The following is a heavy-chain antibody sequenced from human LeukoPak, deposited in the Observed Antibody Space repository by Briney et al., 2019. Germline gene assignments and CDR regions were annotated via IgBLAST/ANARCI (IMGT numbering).Heavy chain of an antibody. CDR3: AREPLYGAHMDV. CDR1: GFTFSSSA. D-gene: IGHD4-17*01. V-gene: IGHV3-23*01. J-gene: IGHJ6*03. CDR2: ISGSGSGGST. Sequence: GGSLRLSCAASGFTFSSSAMSWVRQAPGKGLEWVSSISGSGSGGSTYYADSVKGRFTISRDNAKNSLYLQMNSLRAEDTAVYYCAREPLYGAHMDVWGKGTTVTISS.